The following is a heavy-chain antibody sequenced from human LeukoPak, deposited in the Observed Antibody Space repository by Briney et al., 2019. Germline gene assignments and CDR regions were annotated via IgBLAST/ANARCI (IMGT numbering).Heavy chain of an antibody. Sequence: PSETLSLTCTVSGGSISSSSYFWGWIRQPPGKGLEWIGSISYSGSTYYNPSLKSRVTMSVDTSKNQFSLKLSSVTAADTAVYYCGRTPRFYDSSGYSYYFDYWGQGTLVTVSS. V-gene: IGHV4-39*07. CDR3: GRTPRFYDSSGYSYYFDY. CDR2: ISYSGST. D-gene: IGHD3-22*01. CDR1: GGSISSSSYF. J-gene: IGHJ4*02.